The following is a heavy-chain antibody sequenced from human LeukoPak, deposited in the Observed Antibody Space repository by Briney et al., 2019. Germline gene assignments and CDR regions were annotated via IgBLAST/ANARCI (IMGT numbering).Heavy chain of an antibody. CDR2: MNPNSGNT. Sequence: GASVKVSCKASGYTFTSYDINWVRQATGQGLEWMGWMNPNSGNTGYAQKFQGRVTMTRDTSTSTVYMELSSLRSEDTAVYYCARETEVAYADYWGQGTLVTVSS. CDR1: GYTFTSYD. J-gene: IGHJ4*02. D-gene: IGHD2-15*01. CDR3: ARETEVAYADY. V-gene: IGHV1-8*01.